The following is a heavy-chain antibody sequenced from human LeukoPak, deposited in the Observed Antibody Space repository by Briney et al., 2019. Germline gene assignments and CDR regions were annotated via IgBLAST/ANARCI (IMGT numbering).Heavy chain of an antibody. CDR2: ISDSAYSK. Sequence: GGSLRLSCAASGFIFSNYAMSWVRQAPGKGLEWVSTISDSAYSKYYPASVQGRFTISRNNSRNTLYLQMDTLRAEDTAIYCCAKVPYSDYGSGRPPFMDVWGQGTAVAVSS. CDR3: AKVPYSDYGSGRPPFMDV. CDR1: GFIFSNYA. D-gene: IGHD3-10*01. J-gene: IGHJ6*02. V-gene: IGHV3-23*01.